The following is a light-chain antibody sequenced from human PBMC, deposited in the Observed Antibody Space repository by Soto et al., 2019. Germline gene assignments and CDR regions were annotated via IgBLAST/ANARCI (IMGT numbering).Light chain of an antibody. Sequence: EIVLTQSPGILSLSPGERATLSCRASQKISNKYLAWYQQKPGQAPRLLIFGASTRATGIPDRFVGRGSGTDFTLSISRLVPEDFAVYYGQQYDLAFNFGPGAKVEIK. CDR3: QQYDLAFN. CDR2: GAS. J-gene: IGKJ3*01. CDR1: QKISNKY. V-gene: IGKV3-20*01.